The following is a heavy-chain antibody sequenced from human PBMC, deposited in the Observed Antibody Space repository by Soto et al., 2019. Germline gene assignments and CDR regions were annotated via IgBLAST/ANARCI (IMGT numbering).Heavy chain of an antibody. CDR1: GYTFTSYD. D-gene: IGHD1-26*01. J-gene: IGHJ6*01. Sequence: QVQLVQSGAEVKKPGASVKVSCKASGYTFTSYDISWVRQATGQGLEWVGWMNPNSGYTGYAQKFQGRVTMTSKTSTKTASVELRRLRSSEVNVYYSAKVPSLGWSLVWWDCYLGLGVWRQGTTVTV. CDR3: AKVPSLGWSLVWWDCYLGLGV. V-gene: IGHV1-8*01. CDR2: MNPNSGYT.